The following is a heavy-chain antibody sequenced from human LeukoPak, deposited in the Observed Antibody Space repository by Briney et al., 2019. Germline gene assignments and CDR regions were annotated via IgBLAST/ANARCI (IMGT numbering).Heavy chain of an antibody. CDR1: GFTFSDYY. CDR3: AKEASGSYLGL. J-gene: IGHJ2*01. D-gene: IGHD1-26*01. Sequence: PGGSLRLSCAASGFTFSDYYMSWIRQAPGKGLEWVSGISWNSGSIGYADSVKGRFTISRDNAKNSLYLQMNGLRAEDMALYYCAKEASGSYLGLWGRGTLVTVSS. CDR2: ISWNSGSI. V-gene: IGHV3-9*03.